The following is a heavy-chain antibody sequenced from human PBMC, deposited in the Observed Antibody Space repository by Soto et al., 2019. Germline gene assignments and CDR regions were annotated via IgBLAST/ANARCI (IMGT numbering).Heavy chain of an antibody. CDR3: ARLWSEREPNFDY. CDR1: GYTFSDSA. V-gene: IGHV3-73*02. J-gene: IGHJ4*02. Sequence: EVQLVESGGGLVQPGGPLKLSCAASGYTFSDSAMHWVRQASGKGLEWVGRIRSKANSYATVYAASVKGRFTISRDDSKNTAYLQMNSLKTEDTAVYYCARLWSEREPNFDYWGQGTLVSVSS. D-gene: IGHD1-26*01. CDR2: IRSKANSYAT.